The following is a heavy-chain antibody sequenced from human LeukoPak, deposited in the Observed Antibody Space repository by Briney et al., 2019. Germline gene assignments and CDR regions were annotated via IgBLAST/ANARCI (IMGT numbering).Heavy chain of an antibody. Sequence: PSETLSLTCAVYGGSFSGYYWSWIRQPPGKGLEWIGEINHTGSTHYNPSLKSRVSIAVDTSKNQFSLKLSSVTAADTAVYYCARGRTTHIQIAAAFRTAVYMDVWGKGTTVTVSS. CDR1: GGSFSGYY. CDR2: INHTGST. CDR3: ARGRTTHIQIAAAFRTAVYMDV. D-gene: IGHD6-13*01. J-gene: IGHJ6*03. V-gene: IGHV4-34*01.